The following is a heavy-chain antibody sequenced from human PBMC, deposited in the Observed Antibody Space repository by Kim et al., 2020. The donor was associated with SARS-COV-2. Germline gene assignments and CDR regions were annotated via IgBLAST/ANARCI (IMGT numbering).Heavy chain of an antibody. Sequence: GGSLRLSCTGSGLTFSTYAMSWVRQAPGKGLEWVSTISSDRVSTFYADSVKGRFTISRDNSKNTLYLQMNSLRVEDTALYYCAKGWGSCSGGICYTRVFVYWGQGALLTVSS. CDR1: GLTFSTYA. J-gene: IGHJ4*02. V-gene: IGHV3-23*01. CDR2: ISSDRVST. D-gene: IGHD2-15*01. CDR3: AKGWGSCSGGICYTRVFVY.